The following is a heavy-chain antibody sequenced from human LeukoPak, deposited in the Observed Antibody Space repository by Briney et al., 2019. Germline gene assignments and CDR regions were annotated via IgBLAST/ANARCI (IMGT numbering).Heavy chain of an antibody. Sequence: GSLRLSCAASGFIFSGSAIHWVRQPPGKGLEWIGEIYHSGSTNYNPSLKSRVTISVDKSKNQSSLKLSSVTAADTAVYYCVRAPLISNGGGYFAYGGQEPLS. CDR2: IYHSGST. J-gene: IGHJ4*01. CDR1: GFIFSGSA. V-gene: IGHV4-4*02. CDR3: VRAPLISNGGGYFAY. D-gene: IGHD3-10*01.